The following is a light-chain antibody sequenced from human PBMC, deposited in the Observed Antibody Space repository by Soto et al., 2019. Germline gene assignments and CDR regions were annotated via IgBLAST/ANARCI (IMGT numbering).Light chain of an antibody. CDR1: QTIRGL. J-gene: IGKJ5*01. CDR3: QQRHNWPIT. V-gene: IGKV3-11*01. Sequence: EIVLTQSPATLSLSPGERATLSCRTSQTIRGLLNWYQQRPGPAPRLLIYDTSNRATDIPARFSGSGSGTDFILTISSLDPEDFGVYFCQQRHNWPITFGQGTSLDIK. CDR2: DTS.